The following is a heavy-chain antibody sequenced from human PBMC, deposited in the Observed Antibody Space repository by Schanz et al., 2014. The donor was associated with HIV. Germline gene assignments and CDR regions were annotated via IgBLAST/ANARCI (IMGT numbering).Heavy chain of an antibody. D-gene: IGHD4-17*01. CDR2: VRHIGGT. CDR1: GGSFRGYY. J-gene: IGHJ4*01. CDR3: ARGDFGGSSVDY. Sequence: QVRLPQWGAGLLKPSETLSLTCAVYGGSFRGYYWTWIRQFPGLGLEWIGGVRHIGGTNYNPSLKSRVTMSMDMSKNQFSLNLTSVTAADTAVYFCARGDFGGSSVDYWGHGNMVTVSS. V-gene: IGHV4-34*02.